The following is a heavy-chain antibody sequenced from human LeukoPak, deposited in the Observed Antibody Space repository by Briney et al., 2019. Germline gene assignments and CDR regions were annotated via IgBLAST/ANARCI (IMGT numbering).Heavy chain of an antibody. CDR2: FDPEDGET. CDR3: ATVPRAIFGHYMDV. CDR1: GYTLTELS. D-gene: IGHD3-3*01. Sequence: ASVKVSCKDSGYTLTELSMHWVRQAPGKGLEWMGGFDPEDGETIYAQKFQGRVTMTEDTSTDTAYMELSSLRSEDTAVYYCATVPRAIFGHYMDVWGKGTTVTVSS. V-gene: IGHV1-24*01. J-gene: IGHJ6*03.